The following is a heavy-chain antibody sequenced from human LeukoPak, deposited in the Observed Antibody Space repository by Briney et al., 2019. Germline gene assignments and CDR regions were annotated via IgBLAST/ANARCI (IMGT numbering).Heavy chain of an antibody. V-gene: IGHV1-18*01. CDR3: ATPSFDSSGYYVPYFDY. CDR2: ISAYNGNT. Sequence: ASVKVSCKASGYTFTSYGISWVRQAPGQGLEWMGWISAYNGNTNYAQKFQGRVTMTTDTFTSTAYMELRSLRSDDTAVYYCATPSFDSSGYYVPYFDYWGQGILVTVSS. D-gene: IGHD3-22*01. CDR1: GYTFTSYG. J-gene: IGHJ4*02.